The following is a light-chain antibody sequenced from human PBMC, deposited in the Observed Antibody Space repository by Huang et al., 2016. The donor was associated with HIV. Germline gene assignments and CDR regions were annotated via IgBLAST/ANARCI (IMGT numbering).Light chain of an antibody. CDR2: ATS. V-gene: IGKV1-8*01. CDR3: QQYYSFPLT. J-gene: IGKJ1*01. Sequence: AIRITQSPSSLSASTGDKVSITCRASQDINTYLAWYQQKPGKPPSLLIYATSTWQSGVPSRFSGSGFGTDFTLTITHLQSEDFATYYCQQYYSFPLTFGQGSQVEV. CDR1: QDINTY.